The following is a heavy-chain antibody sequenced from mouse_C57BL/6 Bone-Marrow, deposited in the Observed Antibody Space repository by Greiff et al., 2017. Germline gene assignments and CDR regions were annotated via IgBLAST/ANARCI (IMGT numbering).Heavy chain of an antibody. CDR3: ARDDESFLFSAMDY. V-gene: IGHV5-4*01. J-gene: IGHJ4*01. Sequence: EVKLMESGGGLVKPGGSLKLSCAASGFTFSSYAMSWVRQTPEKRLEWVATISDGGSYTYYPDNVKGRFTISTDNAKNNLYLQMSHLKSEATAMYYCARDDESFLFSAMDYWGQGTSVTVSS. D-gene: IGHD1-3*01. CDR1: GFTFSSYA. CDR2: ISDGGSYT.